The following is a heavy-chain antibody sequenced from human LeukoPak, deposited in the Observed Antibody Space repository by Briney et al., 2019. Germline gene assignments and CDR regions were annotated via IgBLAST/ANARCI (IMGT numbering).Heavy chain of an antibody. CDR3: ARDRRDGYNLYYFDL. J-gene: IGHJ4*02. CDR2: IYTSGST. CDR1: GGSIYSGSYY. Sequence: PSETLSLTXTVSGGSIYSGSYYWSWIRQPAGKGLAWIGRIYTSGSTNYNPSLKSRVTISVDTSKNQFSLKLSSVTAADTAVYYCARDRRDGYNLYYFDLWGQGTLVTVSS. D-gene: IGHD5-24*01. V-gene: IGHV4-61*02.